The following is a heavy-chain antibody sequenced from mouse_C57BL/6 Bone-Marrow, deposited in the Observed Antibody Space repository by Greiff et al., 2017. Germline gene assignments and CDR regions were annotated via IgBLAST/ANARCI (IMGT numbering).Heavy chain of an antibody. D-gene: IGHD2-1*01. CDR3: TTYYYGKRYFDY. V-gene: IGHV14-4*01. Sequence: VQLQQSGAELVRPGASVKLSCTASGFNFKDDYMHWVKQRPEQGLEWIGWIDPENGDTEYASKFQGKATITADTSSNTAYLQLSSLTSEDTAVYYCTTYYYGKRYFDYWGQGTTLTVSS. J-gene: IGHJ2*01. CDR1: GFNFKDDY. CDR2: IDPENGDT.